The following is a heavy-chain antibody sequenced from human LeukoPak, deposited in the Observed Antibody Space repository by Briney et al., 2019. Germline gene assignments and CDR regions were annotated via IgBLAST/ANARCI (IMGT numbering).Heavy chain of an antibody. J-gene: IGHJ4*02. CDR2: ISYDGSNK. CDR1: GFTFSSYG. CDR3: AKDVAGTGYFDY. Sequence: GGSMRLSCAAAGFTFSSYGMHWVRQAPGKVLGWVAVISYDGSNKYYADSVKGRFTISRDNSKNTLYLQMNSLRAEDTAVYYCAKDVAGTGYFDYWGQGTLVTVSS. D-gene: IGHD6-19*01. V-gene: IGHV3-30*18.